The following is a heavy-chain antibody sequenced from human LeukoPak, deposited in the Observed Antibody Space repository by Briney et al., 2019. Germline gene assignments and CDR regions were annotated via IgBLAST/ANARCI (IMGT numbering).Heavy chain of an antibody. CDR3: AKRLVGQTFDY. J-gene: IGHJ4*02. V-gene: IGHV4-61*01. CDR2: IYHSGST. Sequence: SETLSLTCTVSGGSVSSNNYQWNWIRQPPGKGLEWIGDIYHSGSTNYNPSLKSRVTISVDTSKNQFSLKLSSVTAADTAVYYCAKRLVGQTFDYWGQGTLVTVSS. CDR1: GGSVSSNNYQ. D-gene: IGHD3-10*01.